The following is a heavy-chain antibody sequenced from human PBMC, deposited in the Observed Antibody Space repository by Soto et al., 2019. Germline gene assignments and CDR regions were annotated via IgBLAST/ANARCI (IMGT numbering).Heavy chain of an antibody. V-gene: IGHV1-3*01. J-gene: IGHJ4*02. Sequence: GASVKVSCKASGYTFTSYAMHWVRQAPGQRLEWMGWINAGNGNTKYSQKFQGRVTITTDTSTSTAYMELRSLRSDDTAVYHCARTRYSSGWRPFDYWGQGTLVTVSS. CDR1: GYTFTSYA. CDR3: ARTRYSSGWRPFDY. CDR2: INAGNGNT. D-gene: IGHD6-19*01.